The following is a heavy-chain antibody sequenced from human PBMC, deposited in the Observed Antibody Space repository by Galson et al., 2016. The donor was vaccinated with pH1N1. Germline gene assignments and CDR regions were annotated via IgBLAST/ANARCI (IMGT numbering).Heavy chain of an antibody. CDR1: GFTFDDHA. V-gene: IGHV3-9*01. J-gene: IGHJ4*02. D-gene: IGHD3-10*01. CDR2: ISWNSGSI. Sequence: SLRLSCAASGFTFDDHAMHWVRQAPGKGLEWVSRISWNSGSIGYADSVKGRFTISRDNAKNSLYLQMNSLRAEDTALYYCAKDMDYHGSGPFDYWGQGTLVTVSS. CDR3: AKDMDYHGSGPFDY.